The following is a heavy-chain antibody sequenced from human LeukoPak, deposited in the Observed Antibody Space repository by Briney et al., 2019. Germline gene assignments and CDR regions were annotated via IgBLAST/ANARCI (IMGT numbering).Heavy chain of an antibody. CDR2: MNPNSGNT. Sequence: GASVKVSCKASGYTFTSYDINWVRQATGQGLEWMGWMNPNSGNTGYAQKFQGRVTMTEDTSTDTAYMELSSLRSEDTAVYYCATGIAAAGTPHYYYYMDVWGKGTTVTVSS. J-gene: IGHJ6*03. CDR1: GYTFTSYD. D-gene: IGHD6-13*01. V-gene: IGHV1-8*02. CDR3: ATGIAAAGTPHYYYYMDV.